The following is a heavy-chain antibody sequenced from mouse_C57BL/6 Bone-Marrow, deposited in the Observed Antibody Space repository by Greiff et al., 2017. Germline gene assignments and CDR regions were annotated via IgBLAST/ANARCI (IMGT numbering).Heavy chain of an antibody. J-gene: IGHJ2*01. CDR2: IYPGSGNT. Sequence: QVQLKQSGAELVRPGASVKLSCKASGFTFTDYYINWVQQRPGQGLEWIARIYPGSGNTYYNEKFKGKATLTAEKSSSTSYMQLSGLTSEDTAVYFCARSPLLLFDYWGQGTTLTVSS. V-gene: IGHV1-76*01. CDR1: GFTFTDYY. CDR3: ARSPLLLFDY. D-gene: IGHD1-1*01.